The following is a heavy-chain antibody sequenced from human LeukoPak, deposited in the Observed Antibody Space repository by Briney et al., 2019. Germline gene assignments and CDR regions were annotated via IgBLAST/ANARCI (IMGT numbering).Heavy chain of an antibody. J-gene: IGHJ5*02. CDR3: AALGYCSSTSCYVSGYNWFDP. CDR1: GYTFTGYY. V-gene: IGHV1-2*02. D-gene: IGHD2-2*01. CDR2: INPNSGGT. Sequence: ASVKVSCKASGYTFTGYYMHWVRQAPGQGLEWMGWINPNSGGTNYAQKFQGRVTMTRDTSISTAYMELSRLRSGDTAVYYCAALGYCSSTSCYVSGYNWFDPWGQGTLVTVSS.